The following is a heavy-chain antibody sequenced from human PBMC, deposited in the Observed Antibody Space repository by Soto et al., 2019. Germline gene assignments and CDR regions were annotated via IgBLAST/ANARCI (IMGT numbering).Heavy chain of an antibody. CDR3: AVTAAGTGVGYYYYGMDV. Sequence: ASVKVSCKASGGTFSSYAISWVRQAPGQGLEWMGGIIPIFGTANYAQKFQGRVTITADESPSTAYMELSSLRSEDTAVYYCAVTAAGTGVGYYYYGMDVWGQGTTVTVSS. D-gene: IGHD6-13*01. V-gene: IGHV1-69*13. CDR2: IIPIFGTA. J-gene: IGHJ6*02. CDR1: GGTFSSYA.